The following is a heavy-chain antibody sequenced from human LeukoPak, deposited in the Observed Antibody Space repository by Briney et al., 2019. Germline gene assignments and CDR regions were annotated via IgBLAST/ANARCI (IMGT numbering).Heavy chain of an antibody. CDR1: GYSISSGYY. CDR2: IYHSGST. CDR3: ARLMTTVTTVLDY. V-gene: IGHV4-38-2*02. J-gene: IGHJ4*02. Sequence: SETLSLTCTVSGYSISSGYYWGWIRQPPGKGLEWIGSIYHSGSTYYNPSLKSRVTMSVDVSKNQFSLKLSSVTAADTAVYYCARLMTTVTTVLDYWGQGTLVTVSS. D-gene: IGHD4-17*01.